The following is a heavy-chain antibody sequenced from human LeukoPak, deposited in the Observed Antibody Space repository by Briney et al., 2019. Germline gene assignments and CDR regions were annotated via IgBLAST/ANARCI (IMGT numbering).Heavy chain of an antibody. CDR3: AKDLIGFDILTGYDAFDI. CDR1: RFTFSTYG. CDR2: ISPSGDTT. D-gene: IGHD3-9*01. J-gene: IGHJ3*02. Sequence: GGTLRLSCSASRFTFSTYGMSWVRQAPGKGLEWVSGISPSGDTTYYADSVKGRFTVSRDNSKNTLYLQMNSLRAEDTAVYYCAKDLIGFDILTGYDAFDIWGQGTMVTVSS. V-gene: IGHV3-23*01.